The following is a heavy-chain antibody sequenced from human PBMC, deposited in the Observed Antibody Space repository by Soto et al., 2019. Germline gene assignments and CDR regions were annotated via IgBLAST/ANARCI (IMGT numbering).Heavy chain of an antibody. CDR3: ARRDTSGFLRYFDN. Sequence: QMQLVQSGAEVKKPGSSVKVSCKASGGTLSSFINYPINWVRLAPGQGLEWMGGIVPNVGTVNYAQKFQGRGTITADKSTGTAYMEVSSLRSEDTALYYCARRDTSGFLRYFDNWGQGTLVTVSS. CDR1: GGTLSSFINYP. CDR2: IVPNVGTV. J-gene: IGHJ4*02. D-gene: IGHD3-3*01. V-gene: IGHV1-69*06.